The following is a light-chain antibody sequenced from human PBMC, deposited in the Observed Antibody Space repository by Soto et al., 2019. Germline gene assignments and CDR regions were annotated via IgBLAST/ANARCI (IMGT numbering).Light chain of an antibody. CDR3: CSYAGSSTGV. J-gene: IGLJ3*02. V-gene: IGLV2-23*01. Sequence: QSALTQPASVSGSPGQSITISCTGTSSDVGSYNLVSWYQQHPGTAPKLIIYEGSKRPSGDSNRFSGSKSGNTASLTISGLQAEDEADYYCCSYAGSSTGVFGGGTKLTVL. CDR2: EGS. CDR1: SSDVGSYNL.